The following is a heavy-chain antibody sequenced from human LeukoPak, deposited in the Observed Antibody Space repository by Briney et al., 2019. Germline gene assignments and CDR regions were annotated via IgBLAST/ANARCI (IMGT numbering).Heavy chain of an antibody. Sequence: ASVKVSCRASGYTFTSYYMHWVRQAPGQGLEWMGIINPSGGSTGYAQKFQGRVTMTRDTSTSTVYMELSSLRSEDTAVYYCARADPLYIVLMVYATHLDYWGQGTLVTVSS. J-gene: IGHJ4*02. CDR3: ARADPLYIVLMVYATHLDY. CDR1: GYTFTSYY. V-gene: IGHV1-46*01. CDR2: INPSGGST. D-gene: IGHD2-8*01.